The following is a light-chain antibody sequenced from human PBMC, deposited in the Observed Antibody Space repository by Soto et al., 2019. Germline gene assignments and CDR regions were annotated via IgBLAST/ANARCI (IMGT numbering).Light chain of an antibody. V-gene: IGKV3-20*01. CDR1: QTVSLSS. CDR3: KQYGSSPPLT. J-gene: IGKJ4*01. CDR2: GAS. Sequence: IVLTQSPGTLSLSPGERATLSCRASQTVSLSSLAWYQQRPGQAPRLLIYGASRRATGIPDRFSGSGSGTDFTLTISRLEPEDFEVYYCKQYGSSPPLTFGGGTKVEIX.